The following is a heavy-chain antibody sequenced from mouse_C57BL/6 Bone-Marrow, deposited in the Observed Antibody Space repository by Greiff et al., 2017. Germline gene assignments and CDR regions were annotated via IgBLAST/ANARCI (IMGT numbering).Heavy chain of an antibody. Sequence: VQLQQSGGGLVKPGGSLKLSCAASGFTFSDYGMHWVRQAPEKGLEWVAYISSGSSTIYYADTVKGRFTISRDNAKNTQFLQMTSLRSEDTAMYYCARRPPYYYGSSPPFDYWGQGTTLTVSS. V-gene: IGHV5-17*01. CDR2: ISSGSSTI. CDR1: GFTFSDYG. J-gene: IGHJ2*01. CDR3: ARRPPYYYGSSPPFDY. D-gene: IGHD1-1*01.